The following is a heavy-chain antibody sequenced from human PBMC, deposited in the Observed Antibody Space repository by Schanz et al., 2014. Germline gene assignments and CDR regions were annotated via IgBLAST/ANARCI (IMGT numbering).Heavy chain of an antibody. Sequence: VHLVESGGGVVQPGRSLRLSCAASAFIFRSYSMHWVRQAPGKGLEWVSYISRSSSTIYYADSVRGRFTISRDNAKNLLYLQMNGLRAEDTAVYFCARDHQWLARYYMDVWGKGTTVTVSS. CDR3: ARDHQWLARYYMDV. CDR2: ISRSSSTI. D-gene: IGHD6-19*01. CDR1: AFIFRSYS. V-gene: IGHV3-48*01. J-gene: IGHJ6*03.